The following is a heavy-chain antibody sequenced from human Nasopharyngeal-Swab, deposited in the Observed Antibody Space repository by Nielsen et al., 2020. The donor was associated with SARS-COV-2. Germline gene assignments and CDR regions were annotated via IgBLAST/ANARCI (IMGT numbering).Heavy chain of an antibody. CDR3: ARPLENSGDYALDS. J-gene: IGHJ4*02. CDR2: IWHDGSKK. D-gene: IGHD3-16*01. Sequence: GESLKISCAASGFIFSNYGMHWVRQAPGKGLEWVAVIWHDGSKKYYADSVKGRFTISRDNSKSTLFLQMNSLRAEDTAVYYCARPLENSGDYALDSWGQGTLVTVSS. V-gene: IGHV3-33*01. CDR1: GFIFSNYG.